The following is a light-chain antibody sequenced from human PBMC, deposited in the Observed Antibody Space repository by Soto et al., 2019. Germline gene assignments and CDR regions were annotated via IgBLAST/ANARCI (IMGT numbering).Light chain of an antibody. V-gene: IGKV3-20*01. Sequence: EIVLTQSPGTLSLSPGERATLSCRASQSISNSYLAWYQQKPGQAPRLLMYGASSRATGIPDRFSGSGSVTDFTLTISRLDPEDFAVYFCQQYGSSPRTFGQGTKVDIK. CDR2: GAS. J-gene: IGKJ1*01. CDR3: QQYGSSPRT. CDR1: QSISNSY.